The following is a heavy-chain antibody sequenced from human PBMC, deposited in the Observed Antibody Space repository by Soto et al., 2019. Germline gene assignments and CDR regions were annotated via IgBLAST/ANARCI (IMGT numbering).Heavy chain of an antibody. CDR1: GFTVGNFD. J-gene: IGHJ4*02. CDR2: IQTGGPT. Sequence: QLVESGGGLFQAGGSTRLSCLVSGFTVGNFDMAWVRQAPGKGLEWASIIQTGGPTYYSDSAQGRFTISRDKSKNTVYLQMNSLRVEDTGVYSCVRVLYDSGVVDFWGQGSLITVS. CDR3: VRVLYDSGVVDF. D-gene: IGHD5-12*01. V-gene: IGHV3-53*01.